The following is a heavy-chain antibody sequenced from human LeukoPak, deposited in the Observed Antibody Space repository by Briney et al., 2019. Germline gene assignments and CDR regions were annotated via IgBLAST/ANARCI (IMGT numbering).Heavy chain of an antibody. J-gene: IGHJ4*02. Sequence: SETLSLTCTVSGGSISSYYWSWIRQPPGKGLEWIGYIYYSGSTNYNPSLKSRVTISVDTSKNQFSLKLSSVTAADTAVYYCARRLRYCSGGSCYFTLDYWGQGTLVTVSS. CDR2: IYYSGST. CDR1: GGSISSYY. CDR3: ARRLRYCSGGSCYFTLDY. V-gene: IGHV4-59*08. D-gene: IGHD2-15*01.